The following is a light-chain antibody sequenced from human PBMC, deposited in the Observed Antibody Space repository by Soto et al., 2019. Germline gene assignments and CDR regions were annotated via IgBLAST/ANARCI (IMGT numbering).Light chain of an antibody. CDR3: QQHNTYST. J-gene: IGKJ5*01. V-gene: IGKV1-5*01. CDR1: QSISRW. Sequence: DIQMTQSPSTLSASVGDRVTITCRASQSISRWLAWYQQKPGKAPKALIYDASTLRSGVPSRVSGGGSGTEFTLTISSRQPDDFATYYCQQHNTYSTFGQGTRLEIK. CDR2: DAS.